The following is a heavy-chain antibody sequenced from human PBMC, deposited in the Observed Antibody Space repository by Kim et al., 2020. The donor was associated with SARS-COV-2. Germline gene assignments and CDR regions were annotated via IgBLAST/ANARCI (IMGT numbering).Heavy chain of an antibody. CDR3: ARRPAQRLFYFDY. V-gene: IGHV4-34*01. CDR2: INHSGST. Sequence: SETLSLTCAVYGGSFSGYYWSWIRQPPGKGLEWIGEINHSGSTNYNPSLKSRVTISVDTSKNQFSLKLSSVTAADTAVYYCARRPAQRLFYFDYWGQGTLVTVSS. CDR1: GGSFSGYY. J-gene: IGHJ4*02.